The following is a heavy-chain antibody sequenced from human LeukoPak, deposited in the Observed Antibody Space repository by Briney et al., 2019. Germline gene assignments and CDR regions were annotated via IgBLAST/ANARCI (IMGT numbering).Heavy chain of an antibody. CDR1: GFTFSDYY. CDR3: ARAPPPSNYNFDY. D-gene: IGHD4-11*01. V-gene: IGHV3-11*01. CDR2: ISTSGSTI. J-gene: IGHJ4*02. Sequence: GGSLRLSCAASGFTFSDYYMSWIRQAPGKGLEWVSYISTSGSTIYYADSVKGRFTISRDNAKNSLYLQMNSLRAEDTAVYYCARAPPPSNYNFDYWGQGTQVTVSS.